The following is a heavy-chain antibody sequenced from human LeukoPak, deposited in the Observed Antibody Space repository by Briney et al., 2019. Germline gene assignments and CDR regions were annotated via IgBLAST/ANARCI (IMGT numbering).Heavy chain of an antibody. CDR3: ARGGTRYYFDY. D-gene: IGHD2-15*01. CDR2: IYYSGST. CDR1: GSSISSYY. V-gene: IGHV4-59*01. Sequence: SETLSLTCTVSGSSISSYYWSWIRQPPGKGLEWIGYIYYSGSTNYNPSLKSRVTISVDTSKNQFSLKLSSVTAADTAVYYCARGGTRYYFDYWGQGTLVTVSS. J-gene: IGHJ4*02.